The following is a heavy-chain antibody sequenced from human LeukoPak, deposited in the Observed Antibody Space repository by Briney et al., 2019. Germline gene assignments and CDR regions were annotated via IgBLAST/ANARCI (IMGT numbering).Heavy chain of an antibody. CDR3: ARAGRADGDYHYFDY. D-gene: IGHD4-17*01. CDR2: VSYDGSNK. J-gene: IGHJ4*02. V-gene: IGHV3-30-3*01. Sequence: GGSLRLSCAPSGIIFNNFAFHWVRQPPGKGLEWVAAVSYDGSNKYYADSVRGRLTISRDNSKNTLYLRMNSLRAEDTAVYYCARAGRADGDYHYFDYWGQGTLVTVSS. CDR1: GIIFNNFA.